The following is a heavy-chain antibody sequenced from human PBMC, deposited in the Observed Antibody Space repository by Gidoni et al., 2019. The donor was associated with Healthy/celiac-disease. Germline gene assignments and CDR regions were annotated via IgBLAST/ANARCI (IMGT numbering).Heavy chain of an antibody. J-gene: IGHJ6*02. V-gene: IGHV4-38-2*02. CDR2: IYHSGST. CDR3: ARDTAYYDFWSGYYTYYYYGMDV. D-gene: IGHD3-3*01. CDR1: GYSISSGYY. Sequence: QVQLQESGPGLVKPSETLSLTCAVSGYSISSGYYWGWIRQPPGKGLEWIGSIYHSGSTYYNPSLKSRVTISVDTSKNQFSLKLSSVTAADTAVYYCARDTAYYDFWSGYYTYYYYGMDVWGQGTTVTVSS.